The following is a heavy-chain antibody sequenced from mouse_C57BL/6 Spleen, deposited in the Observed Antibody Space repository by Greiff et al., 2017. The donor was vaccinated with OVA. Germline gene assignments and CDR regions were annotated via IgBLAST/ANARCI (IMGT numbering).Heavy chain of an antibody. V-gene: IGHV1-69*01. J-gene: IGHJ2*01. Sequence: QVHVKQPGAELVMPGASVKLSCKASGYTFTSYWMHWVKQRPGQGLEWIGEIDPSDSYTNYNQKFKGKSTLTVDKSSSTAYMQLSGLTSEESAVYYCAIQSFDYWGQGTTLTVSS. CDR3: AIQSFDY. CDR1: GYTFTSYW. CDR2: IDPSDSYT.